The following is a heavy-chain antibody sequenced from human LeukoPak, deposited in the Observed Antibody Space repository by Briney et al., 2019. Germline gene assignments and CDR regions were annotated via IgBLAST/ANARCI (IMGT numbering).Heavy chain of an antibody. Sequence: ASVKVSCKASGYTFTRYYMHWVRQAPGQGLEWKGIINPSGGSTSYAQKFQGRVTMTRDMSMSTVYMELSSLRSEDTAVYYCARAAAAGTPPPARFDYWGQGTLVTVSS. V-gene: IGHV1-46*01. D-gene: IGHD6-13*01. CDR2: INPSGGST. CDR1: GYTFTRYY. J-gene: IGHJ4*02. CDR3: ARAAAAGTPPPARFDY.